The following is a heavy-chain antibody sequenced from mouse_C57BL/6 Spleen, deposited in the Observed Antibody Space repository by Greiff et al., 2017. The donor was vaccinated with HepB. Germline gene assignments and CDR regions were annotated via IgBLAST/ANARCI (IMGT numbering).Heavy chain of an antibody. D-gene: IGHD1-1*01. V-gene: IGHV1-76*01. CDR1: GYTFTDYY. Sequence: QVQLQQSGAELVRPGASVKLSCKASGYTFTDYYINWVKQRPGQGLEWIARIYPGSGNTYYNEKFKGKATLTAEKSSSTAYMQLSSLTSEDSAVYFCARGNYYGSSYAMDYWGLGTSVTVSS. CDR3: ARGNYYGSSYAMDY. J-gene: IGHJ4*01. CDR2: IYPGSGNT.